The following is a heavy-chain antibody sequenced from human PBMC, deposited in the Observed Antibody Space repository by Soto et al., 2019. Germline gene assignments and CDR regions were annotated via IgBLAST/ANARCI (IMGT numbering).Heavy chain of an antibody. CDR3: ARLISGRYFPY. J-gene: IGHJ4*02. CDR1: GFSLNINGVG. D-gene: IGHD1-26*01. CDR2: IYWDDDK. V-gene: IGHV2-5*02. Sequence: QITLKESGPTLVKPTQTLTLTCTFSGFSLNINGVGVGWIRQPPGKALEWLALIYWDDDKRYSPSMKSRLTITQYTSNNQVVLTMPNMDPVDTATYYCARLISGRYFPYWGQGTLVTVSS.